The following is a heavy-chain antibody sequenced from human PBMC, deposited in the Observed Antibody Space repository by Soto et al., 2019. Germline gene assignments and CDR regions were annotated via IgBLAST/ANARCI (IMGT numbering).Heavy chain of an antibody. V-gene: IGHV1-69*02. CDR1: GGTFSSYT. J-gene: IGHJ3*02. D-gene: IGHD6-19*01. CDR3: ARGVQQWLGKDAFDI. Sequence: QVQLVQSGAEVKKPGSSVKVSCKASGGTFSSYTISWVRQAPGQGLEWMGRIIPILGIANYAQKFQGRVKITADKSTSTAYMELSSLRSEDTAVYYCARGVQQWLGKDAFDIWGQGTMVTVSS. CDR2: IIPILGIA.